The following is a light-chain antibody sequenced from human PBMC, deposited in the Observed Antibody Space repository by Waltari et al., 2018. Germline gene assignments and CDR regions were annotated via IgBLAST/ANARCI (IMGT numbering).Light chain of an antibody. CDR1: QAISNY. J-gene: IGKJ2*01. CDR3: QQYYIVPYT. CDR2: AAS. V-gene: IGKV1-16*01. Sequence: DIQMTQSPSSLSAFVGDRVIITCRSSQAISNYVAWFQQKPGKAPKSLISAASSWQSGVPSRFSGSGSGTDFALTISSLHPEDFATYYCQQYYIVPYTLGQGTELEI.